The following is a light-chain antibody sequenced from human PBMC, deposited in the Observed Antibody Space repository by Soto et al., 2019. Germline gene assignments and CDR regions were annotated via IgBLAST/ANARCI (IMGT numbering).Light chain of an antibody. Sequence: EIVMTQSPATLSVSPGERATLSCRASQSVSSNLAWFQQKPGQAPRLLIYGASARATGIPARFSGSGSGTEFTLTISSLQSEDFAVYYCQQSNNGPPYTFGQGTKLEIK. J-gene: IGKJ2*01. CDR2: GAS. CDR1: QSVSSN. V-gene: IGKV3-15*01. CDR3: QQSNNGPPYT.